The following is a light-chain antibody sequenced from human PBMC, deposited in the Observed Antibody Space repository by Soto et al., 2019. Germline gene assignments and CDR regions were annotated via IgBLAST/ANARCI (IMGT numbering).Light chain of an antibody. V-gene: IGKV3-15*01. Sequence: EVVMTQSPATLSVSPGERVTLSCRASESVSSNLAWYQQRVARAPGPLFFGASPRATGIPARFSGSGFGTEFTLTISSLQSEDFAVYYCQHYNTWPRTFGQGTKVEIK. J-gene: IGKJ1*01. CDR3: QHYNTWPRT. CDR1: ESVSSN. CDR2: GAS.